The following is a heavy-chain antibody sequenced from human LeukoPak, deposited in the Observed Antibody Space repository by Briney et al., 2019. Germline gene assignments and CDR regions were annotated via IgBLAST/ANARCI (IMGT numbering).Heavy chain of an antibody. CDR2: ISYDGSNK. V-gene: IGHV3-30-3*01. D-gene: IGHD3-22*01. Sequence: GGSLRLSCAASGFSFSSHAMHWVRQAPGKGLEWVTVISYDGSNKYYADSVKGRFTISRDNSKNTPYLQMNSLRAEDTAVYYCARDAYDSSGYLFDYWGQGTLVTVSS. J-gene: IGHJ4*02. CDR3: ARDAYDSSGYLFDY. CDR1: GFSFSSHA.